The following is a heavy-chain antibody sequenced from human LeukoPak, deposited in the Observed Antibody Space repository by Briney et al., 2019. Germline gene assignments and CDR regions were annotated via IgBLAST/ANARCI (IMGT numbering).Heavy chain of an antibody. V-gene: IGHV3-7*01. CDR1: GFTFSSYW. J-gene: IGHJ5*02. CDR2: IKQDGSEK. D-gene: IGHD3-9*01. CDR3: ARDRDPTGTNWFDP. Sequence: GGSLRLSCAASGFTFSSYWMSWVRQAPGKGLEWVAYIKQDGSEKYYVDSVKGRFTISRDNAKNSLYLQMNSLRAEDTAVYYCARDRDPTGTNWFDPWGQGTLVTVSS.